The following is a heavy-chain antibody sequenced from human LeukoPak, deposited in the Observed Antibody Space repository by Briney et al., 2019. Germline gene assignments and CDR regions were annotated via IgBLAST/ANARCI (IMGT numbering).Heavy chain of an antibody. Sequence: GGSLRLSCAASGFTFSGHSMTWVRPAPGKGLEWVANINLDGSERFYVDFVKGRFTISRDNADNSMYLQMNSLRAEDTAVYYCGRVIAGAIDYWGQGTLVTVSS. V-gene: IGHV3-7*01. CDR3: GRVIAGAIDY. CDR2: INLDGSER. D-gene: IGHD6-13*01. J-gene: IGHJ4*02. CDR1: GFTFSGHS.